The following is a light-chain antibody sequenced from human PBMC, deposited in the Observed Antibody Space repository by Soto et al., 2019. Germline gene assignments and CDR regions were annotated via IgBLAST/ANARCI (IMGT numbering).Light chain of an antibody. J-gene: IGLJ2*01. V-gene: IGLV1-44*01. CDR1: SSNIGINT. Sequence: QSVLTQPPSASGTPGQRVTISCSGSSSNIGINTVNWYQQLPGMAPKLLIYSNNQRPSGVPDRFSGSKSGTSASLAISGLQSEDEADYYCASWDDSLNALFGGGTKLTVL. CDR2: SNN. CDR3: ASWDDSLNAL.